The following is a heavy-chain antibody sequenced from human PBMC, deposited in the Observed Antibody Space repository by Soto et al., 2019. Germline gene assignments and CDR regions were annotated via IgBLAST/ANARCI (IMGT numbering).Heavy chain of an antibody. CDR3: AREDYGEHYFDY. Sequence: PGGSLRLSCAASGFTFGHYAMHWVRQAPGKGLEWVAVISYEGSKIHYADSVRDRFTISRANFKNTLYLQMNSLRDGDTAMYYCAREDYGEHYFDYWGQGALVTVSS. J-gene: IGHJ4*02. V-gene: IGHV3-30-3*01. CDR1: GFTFGHYA. CDR2: ISYEGSKI. D-gene: IGHD4-17*01.